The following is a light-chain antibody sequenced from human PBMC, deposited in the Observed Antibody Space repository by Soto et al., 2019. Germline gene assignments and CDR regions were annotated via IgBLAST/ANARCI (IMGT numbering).Light chain of an antibody. J-gene: IGKJ5*01. Sequence: DIQMTQSPSPLSASVADSVTITCRASPNIRNWLAWYQQNPGKAPNPLSYDASSLKSGVPARFSGSGSGTESTLTISSLQPDDFATYYCQHYNTYSTFGQGTRLESK. CDR3: QHYNTYST. V-gene: IGKV1-5*01. CDR1: PNIRNW. CDR2: DAS.